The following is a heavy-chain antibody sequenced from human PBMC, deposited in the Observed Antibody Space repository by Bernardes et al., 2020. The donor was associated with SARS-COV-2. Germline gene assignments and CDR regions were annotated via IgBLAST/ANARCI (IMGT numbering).Heavy chain of an antibody. D-gene: IGHD6-6*01. J-gene: IGHJ6*02. CDR2: IYPVDSDT. V-gene: IGHV5-51*01. Sequence: GESLKISCKGSGYTFASYWIGWVRQTPGKGLEWMGSIYPVDSDTRYSPSFQGQVTISADKSINTAYLQWSSLKASDTAMYYCARLHPPGYDSSLAYYYYHYGMDVWGQGTTVAVSS. CDR1: GYTFASYW. CDR3: ARLHPPGYDSSLAYYYYHYGMDV.